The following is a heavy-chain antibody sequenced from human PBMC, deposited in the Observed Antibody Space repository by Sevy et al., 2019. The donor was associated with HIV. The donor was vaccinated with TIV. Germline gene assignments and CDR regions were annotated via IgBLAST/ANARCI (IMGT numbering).Heavy chain of an antibody. J-gene: IGHJ4*02. CDR1: GFTFSSYG. CDR3: TAGVGASDFDY. D-gene: IGHD1-26*01. CDR2: IWYDGSNK. Sequence: GGSLRLSCAASGFTFSSYGMHWVRQAPGKGLEWVAVIWYDGSNKYYADSVKGRFTISRDNSKNTLYLQMNSLRAEDTAVYYCTAGVGASDFDYWGQGTLVTVSS. V-gene: IGHV3-33*01.